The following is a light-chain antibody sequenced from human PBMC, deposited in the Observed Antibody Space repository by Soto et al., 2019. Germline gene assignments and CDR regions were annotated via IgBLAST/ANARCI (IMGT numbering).Light chain of an antibody. V-gene: IGLV2-14*01. J-gene: IGLJ2*01. CDR3: SSYTSNTTLVV. CDR1: SSDVGGYNY. Sequence: QSALTQPASVSGSPGQSITISCTGTSSDVGGYNYVSWYQQHPGKAPNLMIYDVSNRPSGGSNRFSGSKSGNTASLTISGLQAEDEADYYCSSYTSNTTLVVFGGGTKLTVL. CDR2: DVS.